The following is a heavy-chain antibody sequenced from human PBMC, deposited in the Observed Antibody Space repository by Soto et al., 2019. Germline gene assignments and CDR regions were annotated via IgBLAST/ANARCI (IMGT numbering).Heavy chain of an antibody. J-gene: IGHJ6*02. D-gene: IGHD5-12*01. V-gene: IGHV3-48*03. CDR1: WCSGSGCG. CDR3: ARLSGGYNASPSP. Sequence: GGCLRLCCASGWCSGSGCGRNWVRQAPGKGLEWVSYIISSGTTIYYADSVKVLFTISRDNAKNSLYLQMNSLRAEDTAVYYCARLSGGYNASPSPRAHGTTLPVSS. CDR2: IISSGTTI.